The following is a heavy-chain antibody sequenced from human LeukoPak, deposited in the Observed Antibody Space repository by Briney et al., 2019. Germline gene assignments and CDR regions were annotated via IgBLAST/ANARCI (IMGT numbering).Heavy chain of an antibody. J-gene: IGHJ6*02. Sequence: SGGSLRLSCAASGFTFSDYFIDWVRQAPGKGLEWVGRIKSKTDGGTTDYAAPVKGRFTISRDDSKNTLYLQMNSLKTEDTAVYYCRGGMDVWGQGTTVTVSS. D-gene: IGHD3-16*01. CDR2: IKSKTDGGTT. CDR3: RGGMDV. CDR1: GFTFSDYF. V-gene: IGHV3-15*01.